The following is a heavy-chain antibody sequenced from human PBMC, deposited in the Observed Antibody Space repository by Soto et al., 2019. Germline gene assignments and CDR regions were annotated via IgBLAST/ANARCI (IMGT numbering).Heavy chain of an antibody. J-gene: IGHJ3*02. CDR2: FGGRDFNT. CDR3: AKVPDPWAFDI. V-gene: IGHV3-23*01. Sequence: EVQLLESGGGLVQPGGSLRLSCAASGFTFRSYAMSWVRQAPGRGLEWVSTFGGRDFNTYYADSVKGRFTVSRDNDNSALFLQMNGLRAEDTAVYYCAKVPDPWAFDIWGQGTLVTVSS. CDR1: GFTFRSYA.